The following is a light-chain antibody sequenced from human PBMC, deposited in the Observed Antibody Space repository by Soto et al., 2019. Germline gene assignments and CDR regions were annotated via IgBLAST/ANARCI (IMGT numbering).Light chain of an antibody. CDR1: QSVSSY. CDR2: DVS. CDR3: QHRVIGPT. Sequence: EIALTQSPATLSLSPGERATLSCRAAQSVSSYLGWYQQKPGQAPRLLISDVSRRATGVPARFSGSGFGTDFTLTISSLDPEDTAVYYCQHRVIGPTFGGGTRVEIK. V-gene: IGKV3-11*01. J-gene: IGKJ4*01.